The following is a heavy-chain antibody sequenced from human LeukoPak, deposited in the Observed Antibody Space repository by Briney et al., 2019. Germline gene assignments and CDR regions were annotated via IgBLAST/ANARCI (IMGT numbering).Heavy chain of an antibody. CDR3: ARDHRESFYDFWSAFDP. V-gene: IGHV4-61*02. CDR2: IYTSGST. CDR1: GGFISSPNYY. D-gene: IGHD3-3*01. J-gene: IGHJ5*02. Sequence: SETLSLTCTVSGGFISSPNYYWSWIRQPAGKGLEWIGRIYTSGSTDYNPSLKSRLTISLDTAKNQLSLKLSSVTAADTAVYYCARDHRESFYDFWSAFDPWGQGTLVTVSS.